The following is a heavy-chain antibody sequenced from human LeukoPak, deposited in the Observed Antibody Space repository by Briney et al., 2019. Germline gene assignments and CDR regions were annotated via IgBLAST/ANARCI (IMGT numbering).Heavy chain of an antibody. V-gene: IGHV3-30-3*01. Sequence: PGGSLRLSCAASGFTFSSYAMHWVRQAPGKGLEWVAVISYDGSNKYYADSVKGRFTISRDNSKNTLYLQMNSLRAEDTAVYYCARDMITVTNNWFDPWGQGTLVTVSS. J-gene: IGHJ5*02. CDR2: ISYDGSNK. CDR3: ARDMITVTNNWFDP. CDR1: GFTFSSYA. D-gene: IGHD4-17*01.